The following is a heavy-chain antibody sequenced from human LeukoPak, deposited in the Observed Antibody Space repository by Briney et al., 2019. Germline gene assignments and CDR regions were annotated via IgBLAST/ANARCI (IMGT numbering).Heavy chain of an antibody. CDR1: GGTFSSYA. CDR3: ARALLINYYDSSGYYTY. Sequence: SVKVSCKASGGTFSSYAISWVRQAPGQGLEWMGRIIPILGIANYAQKFQGRVTITADKSTSTAYMELSSLRSEDTAVYYCARALLINYYDSSGYYTYWGQGTLVTVSS. V-gene: IGHV1-69*04. J-gene: IGHJ4*02. D-gene: IGHD3-22*01. CDR2: IIPILGIA.